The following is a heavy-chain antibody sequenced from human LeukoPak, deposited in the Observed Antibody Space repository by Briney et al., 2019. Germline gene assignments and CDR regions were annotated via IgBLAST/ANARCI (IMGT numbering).Heavy chain of an antibody. Sequence: KPSETLSLTCTVSGGSVSSYYWSWIRQPAGKGLEWIGRIYTSGNTNYNPSLKSRVTMSVDTSKNQFSLRVSSVTAADTAVYYCASPAPYCSGGSCYSTGDNYYYYYMYVWGKETTVTVSS. CDR1: GGSVSSYY. CDR2: IYTSGNT. D-gene: IGHD2-15*01. J-gene: IGHJ6*03. V-gene: IGHV4-4*07. CDR3: ASPAPYCSGGSCYSTGDNYYYYYMYV.